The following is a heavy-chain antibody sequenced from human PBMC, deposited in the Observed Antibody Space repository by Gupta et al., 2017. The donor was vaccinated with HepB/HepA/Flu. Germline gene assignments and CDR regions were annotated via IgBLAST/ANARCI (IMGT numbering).Heavy chain of an antibody. D-gene: IGHD3-16*01. CDR1: GDSITSGDYY. CDR2: IHHRGSG. V-gene: IGHV4-30-4*01. CDR3: ARMGITSGGTYPDY. Sequence: QVHLQESGPRLVKPSQTLSLTCAVSGDSITSGDYYWSWIRQSPERALEWIGYIHHRGSGDNNPSRQSRLTISVDTSKIQFSLKLTSVKAADTAVYFWARMGITSGGTYPDYWGQGTLVTVSS. J-gene: IGHJ4*02.